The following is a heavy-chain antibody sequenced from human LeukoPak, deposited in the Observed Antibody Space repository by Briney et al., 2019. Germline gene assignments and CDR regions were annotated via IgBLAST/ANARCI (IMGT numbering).Heavy chain of an antibody. D-gene: IGHD2-8*01. Sequence: GGSLRLSCAVSRFSFSGYWMTWVRQAPGKGLEWVANIREDGSERNYVDSVKGRFIISRDNARNSLYLQMNSLRPEDTAVYYCTRDRDARATKEDRYDYWGQGTLVTVSS. CDR2: IREDGSER. CDR1: RFSFSGYW. J-gene: IGHJ4*02. V-gene: IGHV3-7*01. CDR3: TRDRDARATKEDRYDY.